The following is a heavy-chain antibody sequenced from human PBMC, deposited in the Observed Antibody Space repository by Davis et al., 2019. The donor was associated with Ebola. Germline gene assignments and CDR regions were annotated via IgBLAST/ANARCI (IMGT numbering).Heavy chain of an antibody. CDR2: IRPYNGNT. CDR3: ARESDGSSAFDY. CDR1: GYSFPSHD. Sequence: ASVKVSCKASGYSFPSHDVSWVRQAPGQGLEWVAWIRPYNGNTHYTQKVQDRVTVTTDTSTSTAYMELRSLRSDDTAVYYCARESDGSSAFDYWGQGTLVTVSS. J-gene: IGHJ4*02. V-gene: IGHV1-18*01. D-gene: IGHD6-19*01.